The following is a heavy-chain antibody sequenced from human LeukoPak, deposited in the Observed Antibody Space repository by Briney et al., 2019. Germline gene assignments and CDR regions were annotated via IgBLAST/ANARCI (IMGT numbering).Heavy chain of an antibody. Sequence: PSETLSLTCTVSGDSISSSNYYWDWIRRPPGKGLEWIASTYYSGSPVYNPSIQSRVSMFVDTSKNQFSLELTSVTDADTAVYYCASHHYDRTGRPFDFWGQGTLVTASS. CDR3: ASHHYDRTGRPFDF. V-gene: IGHV4-39*01. CDR1: GDSISSSNYY. J-gene: IGHJ4*02. CDR2: TYYSGSP. D-gene: IGHD3-22*01.